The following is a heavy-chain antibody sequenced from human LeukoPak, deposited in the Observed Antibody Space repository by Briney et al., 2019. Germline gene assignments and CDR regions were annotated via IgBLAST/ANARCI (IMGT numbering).Heavy chain of an antibody. CDR2: VYYSGST. D-gene: IGHD3-10*01. CDR1: GGSITRYS. CDR3: ARHSYGSGRQYYFDY. V-gene: IGHV4-59*08. Sequence: SETLSLTCAVSGGSITRYSWNWIRQPPGKGLEWIGYVYYSGSTNYNPSLKSRVTISVDTSKNQFSLKLSSVTAADTAVYYCARHSYGSGRQYYFDYWGQGTLVTVSS. J-gene: IGHJ4*02.